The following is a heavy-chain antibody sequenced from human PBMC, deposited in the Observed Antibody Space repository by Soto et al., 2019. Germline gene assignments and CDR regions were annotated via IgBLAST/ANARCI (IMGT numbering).Heavy chain of an antibody. V-gene: IGHV3-7*03. J-gene: IGHJ4*02. CDR1: GFTFSSYW. D-gene: IGHD3-22*01. CDR2: IKQDGSDK. CDR3: ARDGNFYDTSGFYSD. Sequence: GGSLRLSCAASGFTFSSYWMNGVRQAPGKGLEWVANIKQDGSDKYYVDSVKGRFTISRDNAKKSLYLQMNSLRAEDTAMYYCARDGNFYDTSGFYSDWGQGTLVTVSS.